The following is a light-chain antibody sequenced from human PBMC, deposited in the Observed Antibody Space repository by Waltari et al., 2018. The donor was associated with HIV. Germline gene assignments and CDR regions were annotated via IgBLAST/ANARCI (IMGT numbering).Light chain of an antibody. CDR1: QSLLHINGYNY. V-gene: IGKV2-28*01. J-gene: IGKJ4*01. CDR2: LGS. CDR3: MQALQTLKT. Sequence: DIVMTQSPLSLSVTPGEPASISCRSSQSLLHINGYNYFDWYLQKPGQSPQLLIYLGSNRSSGVPDLVSGSGSGTDFTIKISRVEAEDVGVYYCMQALQTLKTFGGGTKVEIK.